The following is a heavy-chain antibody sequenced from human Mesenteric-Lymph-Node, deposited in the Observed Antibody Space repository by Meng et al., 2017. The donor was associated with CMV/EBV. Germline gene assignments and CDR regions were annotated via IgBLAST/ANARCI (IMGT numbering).Heavy chain of an antibody. CDR3: ARRTELDY. D-gene: IGHD1-14*01. V-gene: IGHV1-2*02. Sequence: VKVSCQAFGYTFTGYYMHWLRQVPGQGLEWMGWINPNTGGANYAQKFQGRVTMTRDTSISTAYMELSSLRSDDTAVYYCARRTELDYWGQGTLVTVSS. CDR2: INPNTGGA. CDR1: GYTFTGYY. J-gene: IGHJ4*02.